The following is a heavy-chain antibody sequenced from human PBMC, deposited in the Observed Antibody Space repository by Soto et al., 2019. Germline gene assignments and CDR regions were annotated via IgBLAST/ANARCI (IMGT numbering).Heavy chain of an antibody. J-gene: IGHJ4*02. CDR2: ISSGSSIT. CDR1: GFTFSSYS. D-gene: IGHD1-7*01. V-gene: IGHV3-48*01. CDR3: ARDTGRNYDNYFDY. Sequence: EVQLVESGGGLVQPGGSLRLSCAVSGFTFSSYSMNWVRQAPGKGLEWLSFISSGSSITYYADSVKGRFTISRDNAKNSLYLQMNSLRAEDTAVYYCARDTGRNYDNYFDYWGQGTLVTVSS.